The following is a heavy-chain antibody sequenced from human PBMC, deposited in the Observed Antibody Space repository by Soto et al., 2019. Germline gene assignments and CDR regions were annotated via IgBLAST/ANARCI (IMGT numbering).Heavy chain of an antibody. J-gene: IGHJ3*01. D-gene: IGHD3-10*01. Sequence: SVKVSCKASGGTFSSYAISWVRQAPGQGLEWMGGIVPIFGTANYAQKFQGRVTITADESTSTAYMELSSLRSEDTAVYYCASFSRRKSGSSAFDLWGQGTMVTVSS. CDR3: ASFSRRKSGSSAFDL. CDR2: IVPIFGTA. V-gene: IGHV1-69*13. CDR1: GGTFSSYA.